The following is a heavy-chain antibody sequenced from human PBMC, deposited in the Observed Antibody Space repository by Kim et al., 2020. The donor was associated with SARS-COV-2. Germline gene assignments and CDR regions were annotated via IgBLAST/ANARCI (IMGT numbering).Heavy chain of an antibody. CDR3: ARGGPVTTPFYGMDV. Sequence: GGSLRLSCAASGFTVSSNYMSWVRQAPGKGLEWVSVIYSGGSTYYADSVKGRFTISRHNSKNTLYLQMNSLRAEDTAVYYCARGGPVTTPFYGMDVWGQGTTVTVSS. D-gene: IGHD4-17*01. CDR2: IYSGGST. J-gene: IGHJ6*02. V-gene: IGHV3-53*04. CDR1: GFTVSSNY.